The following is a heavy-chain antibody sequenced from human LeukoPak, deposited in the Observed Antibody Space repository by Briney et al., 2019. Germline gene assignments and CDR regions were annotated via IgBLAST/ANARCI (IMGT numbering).Heavy chain of an antibody. CDR3: ARRRSMIWFGEISGWFDP. V-gene: IGHV4-39*01. J-gene: IGHJ5*02. D-gene: IGHD3-10*01. Sequence: SETLSLTCTVSGGSISSSSYYWGWIRQPPVKGLEWIGSIYYSGSTYYNPSLKSRVTISVDTSKNQFSLKLSSVTAADTAVYYCARRRSMIWFGEISGWFDPWGQGTLVTVSS. CDR1: GGSISSSSYY. CDR2: IYYSGST.